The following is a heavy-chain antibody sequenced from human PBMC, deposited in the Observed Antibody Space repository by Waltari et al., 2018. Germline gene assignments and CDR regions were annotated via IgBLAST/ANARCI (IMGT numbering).Heavy chain of an antibody. Sequence: QVQLQESGPGLVKPSETLSLTCTVSGGSISSYYWSWIRQPAGKGLEWIGRIYTSGSTNNNPSLKSRVTMSVDTSKNQFSLKLSSVTAADTAVYYCARDSSYCGGDCYDAFDIWGQGTMVTVSS. CDR2: IYTSGST. V-gene: IGHV4-4*07. CDR1: GGSISSYY. CDR3: ARDSSYCGGDCYDAFDI. J-gene: IGHJ3*02. D-gene: IGHD2-21*01.